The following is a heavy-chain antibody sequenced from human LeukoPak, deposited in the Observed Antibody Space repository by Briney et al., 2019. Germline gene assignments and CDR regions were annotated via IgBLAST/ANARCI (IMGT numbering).Heavy chain of an antibody. J-gene: IGHJ6*02. CDR3: ARLGPAEGGIVVVVAADLEGGYYYGMDV. V-gene: IGHV3-21*01. CDR2: ISSSSSYI. D-gene: IGHD2-15*01. CDR1: GFTFSSYS. Sequence: MAGGSLRLSCAASGFTFSSYSMNWVRQAPGKGLEWVSSISSSSSYIYYADSVKGRFTISRDNAKNSLYLQMNSLRAEDTAVYYCARLGPAEGGIVVVVAADLEGGYYYGMDVWGQGTTVTVSS.